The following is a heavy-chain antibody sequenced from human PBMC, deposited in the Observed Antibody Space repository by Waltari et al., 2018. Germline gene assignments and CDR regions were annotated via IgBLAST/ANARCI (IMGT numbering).Heavy chain of an antibody. Sequence: QLQLQESGPGLVKPSGTLSLTCGVSGDSMSSTYWWSWVRQPPGKGLEWIGQVYGGGKTNYNPSFASRVTVALDTYKKQFSLTVTSATAADTAVYYCARDRGRGLYLDSWGPGLLVTVSP. D-gene: IGHD5-12*01. J-gene: IGHJ4*02. V-gene: IGHV4-4*02. CDR2: VYGGGKT. CDR1: GDSMSSTYW. CDR3: ARDRGRGLYLDS.